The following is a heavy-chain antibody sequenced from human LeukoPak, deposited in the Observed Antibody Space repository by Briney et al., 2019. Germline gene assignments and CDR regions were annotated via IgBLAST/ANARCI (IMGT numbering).Heavy chain of an antibody. Sequence: SETLSLTCTVSGGSISSSSYYWGWIRQPPGKGLGWMGSYYYRGSTYYNPSLKSRLAIPVDTSKNQFSLNLSSVTAADTAVYYCAHWGYYGSGSYYFDYWGQGTLVTVSS. CDR2: YYYRGST. CDR1: GGSISSSSYY. V-gene: IGHV4-39*01. D-gene: IGHD3-10*01. CDR3: AHWGYYGSGSYYFDY. J-gene: IGHJ4*02.